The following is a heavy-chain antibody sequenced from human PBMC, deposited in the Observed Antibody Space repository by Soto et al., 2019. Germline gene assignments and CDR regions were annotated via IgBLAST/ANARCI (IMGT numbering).Heavy chain of an antibody. V-gene: IGHV1-58*01. CDR1: GFTFTSSA. CDR2: IVVGSGNT. Sequence: GASVKVSCKASGFTFTSSAVQWVRQARGQRLEWIGWIVVGSGNTNYAQKFQERVTITRDMSTSTAYMELSSLRSEDTAVYYCAAESVRYYYDSSGYYPGGDGMDVWGQGTTVTVS. CDR3: AAESVRYYYDSSGYYPGGDGMDV. D-gene: IGHD3-22*01. J-gene: IGHJ6*02.